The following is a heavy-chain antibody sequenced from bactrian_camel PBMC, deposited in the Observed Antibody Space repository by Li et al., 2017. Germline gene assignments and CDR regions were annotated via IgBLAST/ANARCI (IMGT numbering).Heavy chain of an antibody. CDR2: VDAEGRT. Sequence: QVQLVESGGGSVQAGGSLTLSCAVSGYTYSSYCMGWFRQGLRNREGVAAVDAEGRTSYADSVKGRFTISKDNAKNTVDLRMDALKPEDTAVYYCAILGGGVCYEDFGYWGQGTQVTVS. V-gene: IGHV3S9*01. D-gene: IGHD3*01. J-gene: IGHJ6*01. CDR3: AILGGGVCYEDFGY. CDR1: GYTYSSYC.